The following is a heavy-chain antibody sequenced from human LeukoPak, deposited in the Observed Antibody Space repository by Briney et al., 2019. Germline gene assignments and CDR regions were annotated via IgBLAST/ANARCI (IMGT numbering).Heavy chain of an antibody. D-gene: IGHD2-15*01. J-gene: IGHJ4*02. V-gene: IGHV3-30-3*01. CDR3: ARGGSLDY. CDR1: GFTFSSYA. CDR2: ISYDGSNK. Sequence: GGSLRLSCAASGFTFSSYAMHWVRQAPAKGLEWVAVISYDGSNKYYADSVKGRFTISRDNSKNTLYLQMNSLRAEDTAVYYCARGGSLDYWGQGTLVTVSS.